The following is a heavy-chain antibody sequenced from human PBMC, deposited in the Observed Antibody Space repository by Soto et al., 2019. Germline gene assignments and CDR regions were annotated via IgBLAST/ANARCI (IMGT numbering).Heavy chain of an antibody. J-gene: IGHJ5*02. CDR1: GGSFSCYY. CDR3: ARVLHRGGTVWFYP. CDR2: INHSGST. D-gene: IGHD3-10*01. V-gene: IGHV4-34*01. Sequence: SETLSHTCAVSGGSFSCYYWSWIRQPPGKGLEWIGQINHSGSTNYNPSLKSRVTISVDTSKNQFSLKLSSVTAADTAVYYCARVLHRGGTVWFYPGDHVALVTVS.